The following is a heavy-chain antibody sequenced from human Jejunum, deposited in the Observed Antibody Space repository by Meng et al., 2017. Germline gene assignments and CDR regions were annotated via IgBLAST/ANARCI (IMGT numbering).Heavy chain of an antibody. CDR1: GFSFTGYY. Sequence: GRSLRLSCTASGFSFTGYYMSWIRQAPGKGLEWIGYISSSAGTIHYADSVKGRFTISRDNAKNSVFLQMSGLRADDTGVYYCARDTPPIGVEPDAFDLWGQGTKVTVSS. J-gene: IGHJ3*01. V-gene: IGHV3-11*01. CDR3: ARDTPPIGVEPDAFDL. D-gene: IGHD3-3*01. CDR2: ISSSAGTI.